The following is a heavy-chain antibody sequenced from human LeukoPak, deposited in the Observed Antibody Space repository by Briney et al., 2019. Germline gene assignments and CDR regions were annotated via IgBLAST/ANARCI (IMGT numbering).Heavy chain of an antibody. Sequence: GGSLRLSCAASGFTFSSYAMSWVRQAPGKGLEWVSAISGSGGSTYYADSVKGRFTISRDNSKNSLYLQMNSLRVEDTAVYYCARGSLSSSFYYYGMDVWGQGTTVTVSS. CDR3: ARGSLSSSFYYYGMDV. D-gene: IGHD6-13*01. J-gene: IGHJ6*02. CDR1: GFTFSSYA. V-gene: IGHV3-23*01. CDR2: ISGSGGST.